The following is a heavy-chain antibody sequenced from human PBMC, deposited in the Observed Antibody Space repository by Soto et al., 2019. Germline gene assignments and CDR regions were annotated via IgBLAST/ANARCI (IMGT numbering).Heavy chain of an antibody. CDR2: IFSNDEK. V-gene: IGHV2-26*01. J-gene: IGHJ6*03. Sequence: HVTLKESGPVLVNPTETLTLTCTVSGFSLSNGKVGVSWIRQPPGKALEWLAHIFSNDEKSYRTSLKGRLTSSEDTSKSQVVLNMTNVDPVDTATYYCARILFGRSVAGGYFYMDVWGKRTTVTVSS. CDR3: ARILFGRSVAGGYFYMDV. D-gene: IGHD6-19*01. CDR1: GFSLSNGKVG.